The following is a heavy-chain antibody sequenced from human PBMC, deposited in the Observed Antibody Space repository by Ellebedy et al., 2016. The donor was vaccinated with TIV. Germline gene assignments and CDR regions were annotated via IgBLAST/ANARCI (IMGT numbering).Heavy chain of an antibody. J-gene: IGHJ4*02. CDR1: GFTFGCCA. CDR3: AKSGGVLSWYADY. D-gene: IGHD6-13*01. Sequence: GESLKISCAASGFTFGCCAMSWVRQAPGKGLEWVSVISNGGDTTYADSVKGRFTISRDNSKNTLYLQMNSLRADDTAIYYCAKSGGVLSWYADYWGLGTLVTVSS. CDR2: ISNGGDTT. V-gene: IGHV3-23*01.